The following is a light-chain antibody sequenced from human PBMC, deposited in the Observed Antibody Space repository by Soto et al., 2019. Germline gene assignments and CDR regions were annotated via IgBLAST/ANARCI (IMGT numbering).Light chain of an antibody. CDR2: SAP. CDR1: QDINVY. CDR3: QHGYVAPYN. J-gene: IGKJ2*01. V-gene: IGKV1-39*01. Sequence: DIQMTQSPSSVSASVGDTVTITCRASQDINVYLNWYQQKPGEVPKLLIYSAPSLHSGVPSRFTGSGSETDFTLTIRSLQPEDFATYYCQHGYVAPYNFGQGTKVDIK.